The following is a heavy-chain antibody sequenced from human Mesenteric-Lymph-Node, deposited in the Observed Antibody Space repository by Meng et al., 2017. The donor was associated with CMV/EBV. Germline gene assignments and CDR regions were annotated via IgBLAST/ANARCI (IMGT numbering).Heavy chain of an antibody. CDR3: AKDFWSGYYKTYYYGMDV. Sequence: GGSLRLSCEASGFTFSGFAMHWVRQAPVKGLEWVASISYDGRNKNYADSVKGRFTISRDNSKNTLYLQMNSLRAEDTAVYYCAKDFWSGYYKTYYYGMDVWGQGTTVTVSS. CDR2: ISYDGRNK. CDR1: GFTFSGFA. V-gene: IGHV3-30*04. J-gene: IGHJ6*02. D-gene: IGHD3-3*01.